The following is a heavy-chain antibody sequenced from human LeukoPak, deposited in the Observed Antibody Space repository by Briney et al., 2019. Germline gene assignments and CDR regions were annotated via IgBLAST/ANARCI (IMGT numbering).Heavy chain of an antibody. CDR1: GFTFSDYY. J-gene: IGHJ3*02. CDR3: AREGTVGELSAFDI. D-gene: IGHD3-10*01. Sequence: GGSLRLSRAASGFTFSDYYMSWIRQAPGKGLEWVSYISSSSSYTNYPDSVNGRLTISRDKAKISLYLQLNSLRAEDTVVYYCAREGTVGELSAFDIWGQGTMVTVYS. CDR2: ISSSSSYT. V-gene: IGHV3-11*05.